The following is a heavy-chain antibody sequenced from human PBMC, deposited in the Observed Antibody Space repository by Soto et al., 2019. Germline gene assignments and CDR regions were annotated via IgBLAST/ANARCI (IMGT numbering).Heavy chain of an antibody. J-gene: IGHJ4*02. CDR3: AREGIAPY. CDR1: GGSISSGGYY. Sequence: PSETLSLTCIVSGGSISSGGYYWSWIRQHPGKGLEWIGHIYYSGSTYYNPSLKSRVTISVDTSKNQFSLKLSSVTAADTAVYYCAREGIAPYWGQGTLVTVSS. V-gene: IGHV4-31*03. D-gene: IGHD6-13*01. CDR2: IYYSGST.